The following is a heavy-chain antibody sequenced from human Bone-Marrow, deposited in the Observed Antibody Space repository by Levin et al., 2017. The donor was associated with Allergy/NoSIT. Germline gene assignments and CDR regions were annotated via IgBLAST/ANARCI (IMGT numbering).Heavy chain of an antibody. J-gene: IGHJ4*02. CDR1: GYTFSNYW. CDR2: IYPGDSDT. D-gene: IGHD1-1*01. CDR3: ARSPTGNFDY. Sequence: GASVKVSCKGSGYTFSNYWIGWVRQLPGKGLELMGIIYPGDSDTKYSPSFQGQVTISADKSISTAYLQWSSLKASDTAIYYCARSPTGNFDYWGQGTQVTVSS. V-gene: IGHV5-51*01.